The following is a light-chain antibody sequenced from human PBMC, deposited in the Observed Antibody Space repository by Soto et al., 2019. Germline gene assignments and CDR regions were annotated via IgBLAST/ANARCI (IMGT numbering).Light chain of an antibody. V-gene: IGKV1-5*01. CDR2: DAS. CDR1: QSISSW. J-gene: IGKJ1*01. Sequence: DIQMTQSPSTLSASVGDRVTITCRASQSISSWLAWYQQKPGKAPKLLTYDASSLESGVPSRFSGSGSGTEFTLTISSLQPDDFATYYCQQYNSSPVTFGQGTKVEIK. CDR3: QQYNSSPVT.